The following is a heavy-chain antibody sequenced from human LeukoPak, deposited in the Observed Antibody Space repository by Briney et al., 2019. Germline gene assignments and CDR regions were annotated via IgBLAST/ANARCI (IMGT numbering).Heavy chain of an antibody. V-gene: IGHV4-61*02. CDR3: ARGDYRLVWLPNSDAFDI. J-gene: IGHJ3*02. D-gene: IGHD4-11*01. CDR2: IYTSGST. Sequence: SETLSLTCTVSGGSISSGSYYWSWIRQPAGKGLEWIGRIYTSGSTNYNPSLKSRVTISVDTSKNQFSLKLNSVSAADTAVYYCARGDYRLVWLPNSDAFDIWGQGTMVTVSS. CDR1: GGSISSGSYY.